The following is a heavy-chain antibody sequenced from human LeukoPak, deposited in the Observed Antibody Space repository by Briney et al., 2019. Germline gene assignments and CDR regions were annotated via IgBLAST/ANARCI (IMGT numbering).Heavy chain of an antibody. CDR1: GFTFNNFA. CDR3: AKDRAVYSNYFDY. J-gene: IGHJ4*02. Sequence: HAGGSLRLSCAPSGFTFNNFAMSWVRQAPGKGLEWVSTINNGGGSTYYADSVKGRFTISRDNSKNTLYLQMNSLRAEDTAIYYCAKDRAVYSNYFDYWGQGTLVTVSS. CDR2: INNGGGST. D-gene: IGHD4-11*01. V-gene: IGHV3-23*01.